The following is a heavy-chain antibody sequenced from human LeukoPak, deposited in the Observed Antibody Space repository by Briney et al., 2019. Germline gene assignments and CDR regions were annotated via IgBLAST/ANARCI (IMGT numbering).Heavy chain of an antibody. V-gene: IGHV3-23*01. D-gene: IGHD3-3*01. CDR1: GFTFSSYA. CDR2: ISGSGGGT. CDR3: AKADGITIFGVVIIAPSYFDY. Sequence: GGSLRLSCAASGFTFSSYAMSWVRQAPGKGLEWVSAISGSGGGTYYADSVKGRFTISRDNSKNTLYLQMNSLRAEDTAVYYCAKADGITIFGVVIIAPSYFDYWGQGTLVTVSS. J-gene: IGHJ4*02.